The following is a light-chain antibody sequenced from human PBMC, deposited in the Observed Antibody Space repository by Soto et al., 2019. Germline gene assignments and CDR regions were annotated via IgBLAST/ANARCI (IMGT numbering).Light chain of an antibody. CDR1: SSNIGRNT. CDR2: SNN. J-gene: IGLJ3*02. V-gene: IGLV1-44*01. CDR3: AAWDDSLIGRNWV. Sequence: QSVLTQPPSASGTPGQRVTISCSGSSSNIGRNTVNWYQQLPGTAPKLLIYSNNQRPSGVPDRFSGSKSGTSASLAISGLQSEDEADYYCAAWDDSLIGRNWVFGGGTQLTVL.